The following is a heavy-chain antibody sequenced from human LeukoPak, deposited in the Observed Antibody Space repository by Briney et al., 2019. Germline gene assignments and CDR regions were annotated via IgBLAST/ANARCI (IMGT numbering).Heavy chain of an antibody. CDR2: ISSSSSYI. V-gene: IGHV3-21*01. CDR1: GCTFSSYS. J-gene: IGHJ4*02. CDR3: ARDGAEAAASFDY. D-gene: IGHD6-13*01. Sequence: GGSLRLSCAASGCTFSSYSMNWVRQAPGKGLEWVSSISSSSSYIYYADSVKGRFTISRDNAKNSLYLQMNSLRAEDTAVYYCARDGAEAAASFDYWGQGTLVTVSS.